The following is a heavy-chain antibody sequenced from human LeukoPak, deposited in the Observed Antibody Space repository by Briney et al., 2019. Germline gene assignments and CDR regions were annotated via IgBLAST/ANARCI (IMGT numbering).Heavy chain of an antibody. CDR2: IDTTTGNP. Sequence: ASVKVSCKASGYPFSAHFLNWVRQAPGQGLEWMGNIDTTTGNPRYAQDFTGRFVFSLDTSVSTAYLQITSLKADDTAAYYCVRGTPTPGMDYWGQGTLVTVSS. CDR1: GYPFSAHF. V-gene: IGHV7-4-1*02. D-gene: IGHD3-10*01. CDR3: VRGTPTPGMDY. J-gene: IGHJ4*02.